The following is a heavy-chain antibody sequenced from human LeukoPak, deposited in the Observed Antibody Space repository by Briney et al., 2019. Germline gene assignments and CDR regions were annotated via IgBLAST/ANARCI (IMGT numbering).Heavy chain of an antibody. CDR2: TYYKSKWNN. CDR3: ARDPSNLYCDGGTCVEDYFDY. V-gene: IGHV6-1*01. CDR1: RDSVSNNSAA. D-gene: IGHD2-15*01. Sequence: SQTLSLTCAISRDSVSNNSAAWNWIRQSPSRGLEWLGRTYYKSKWNNDYAVSVKSRITINPDTSKNQFSLKLSSVTAADTAVYYCARDPSNLYCDGGTCVEDYFDYWGQGTLVSVSS. J-gene: IGHJ4*02.